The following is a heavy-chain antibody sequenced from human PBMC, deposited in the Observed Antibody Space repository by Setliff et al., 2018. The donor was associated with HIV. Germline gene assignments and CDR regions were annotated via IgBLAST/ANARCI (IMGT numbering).Heavy chain of an antibody. CDR2: ISGSGGST. V-gene: IGHV3-23*01. Sequence: GGSLRLSCAASGFTFSSYAMSWVRQAPGKGLEWVSAISGSGGSTYYADSVKGRFTISRDNSKNTLYLQMNSLRAEDTAVYYCAGESSIAVAEYFQHWGQGTLVTVST. J-gene: IGHJ1*01. CDR1: GFTFSSYA. D-gene: IGHD6-19*01. CDR3: AGESSIAVAEYFQH.